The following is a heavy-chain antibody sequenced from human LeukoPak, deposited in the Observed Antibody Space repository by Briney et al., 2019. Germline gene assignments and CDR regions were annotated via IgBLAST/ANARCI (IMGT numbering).Heavy chain of an antibody. J-gene: IGHJ4*02. V-gene: IGHV3-21*01. D-gene: IGHD3-3*01. CDR1: GFTFSSYS. CDR2: ISSSSSYI. Sequence: GGSLRLSCAASGFTFSSYSMNWLRQAPGKGLEWVSSISSSSSYIYYADSVKGRFTISRDNAKNSLYLQMNSLRAEDTAVYYCAREDYDFWSGYYSKVNFDYWGQGTLVTVSS. CDR3: AREDYDFWSGYYSKVNFDY.